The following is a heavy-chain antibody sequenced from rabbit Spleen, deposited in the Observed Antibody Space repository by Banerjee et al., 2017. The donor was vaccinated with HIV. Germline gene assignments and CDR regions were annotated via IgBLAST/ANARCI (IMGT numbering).Heavy chain of an antibody. V-gene: IGHV1S45*01. J-gene: IGHJ6*01. CDR3: ARDYGREFGV. CDR2: IDGGSGRT. D-gene: IGHD4-1*01. Sequence: QEQLEESGGGLVKPEGSLTLTCKASGFTISSSYYMSWVRQAPGKGLEWIGCIDGGSGRTWYASWVNGRVTISKTSSTTVTLQMASLTAADTATYFCARDYGREFGVWGQGTLVTVS. CDR1: GFTISSSYY.